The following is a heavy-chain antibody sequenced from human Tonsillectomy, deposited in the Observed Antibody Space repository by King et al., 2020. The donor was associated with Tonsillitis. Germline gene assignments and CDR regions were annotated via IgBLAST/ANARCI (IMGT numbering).Heavy chain of an antibody. CDR2: IKQDGSEK. Sequence: DVQLVESGGGLVQPGGSLRLSCAASGFTFSSYWMSWVRQAPGKGLEWVANIKQDGSEKYYVDSVKGRFTISRDNAKNSLYLQMNSLRADDTAVYYCARVMTGSEFYYSYYYMDVWGKGTTVTVSS. D-gene: IGHD3-9*01. CDR1: GFTFSSYW. CDR3: ARVMTGSEFYYSYYYMDV. V-gene: IGHV3-7*03. J-gene: IGHJ6*03.